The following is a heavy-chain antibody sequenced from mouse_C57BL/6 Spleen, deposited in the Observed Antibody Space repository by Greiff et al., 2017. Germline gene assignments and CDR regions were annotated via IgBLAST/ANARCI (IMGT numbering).Heavy chain of an antibody. CDR1: GFNIKDYY. D-gene: IGHD2-3*01. J-gene: IGHJ1*03. CDR3: ARWGYSHWYFDV. CDR2: IDPEDGDT. V-gene: IGHV14-1*01. Sequence: VQLKESGAELVRPGASVKLSCTASGFNIKDYYMHWVKQRPEQGLEWIGRIDPEDGDTEYAPKFQGKATMTADTSSNTAYLQLSSLTSEDTAVYYCARWGYSHWYFDVWGTGTTVTVSS.